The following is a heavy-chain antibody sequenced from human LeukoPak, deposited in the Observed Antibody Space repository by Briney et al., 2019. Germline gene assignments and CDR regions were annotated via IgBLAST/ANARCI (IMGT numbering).Heavy chain of an antibody. CDR1: GFTFSSYG. CDR2: ISGSGGST. D-gene: IGHD3-10*01. Sequence: GGSLRLSCAASGFTFSSYGMSWVRQAPGKGLEWVSAISGSGGSTYYADSVKGRFTISRDNSKNTLYLQMNSLRAEDTAVYYCAKDRLVRGVIITSSDYWGQGTLVTVSS. CDR3: AKDRLVRGVIITSSDY. J-gene: IGHJ4*02. V-gene: IGHV3-23*01.